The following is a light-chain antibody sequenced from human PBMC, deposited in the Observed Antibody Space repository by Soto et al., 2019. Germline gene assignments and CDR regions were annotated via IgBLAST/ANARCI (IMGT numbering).Light chain of an antibody. CDR1: SSNIGAGYD. Sequence: QSVLTQPPSVSGAPGQRVTISCTGSSSNIGAGYDVHWYLQLPGIAPKLLIYRNNNRPSGVPDRFSGSKSGNSASLAITGLQAEDEADYYCQSYDSSLSGYVVFGGRTKLTVL. CDR2: RNN. V-gene: IGLV1-40*01. J-gene: IGLJ2*01. CDR3: QSYDSSLSGYVV.